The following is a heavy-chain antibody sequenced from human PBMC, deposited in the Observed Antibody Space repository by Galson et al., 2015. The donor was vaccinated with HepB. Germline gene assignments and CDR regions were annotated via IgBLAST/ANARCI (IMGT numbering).Heavy chain of an antibody. CDR2: ISYDGSNK. Sequence: SLRLSGAASGFTFSSYAMHWVRRSPGKGLEWVAVISYDGSNKYYADSVKGRFTISRDNSKNTLYLQMNSLRAEDTAVYYCARVFDWSKPYYYGMDVWGQGTTVTVSS. CDR1: GFTFSSYA. V-gene: IGHV3-30*04. D-gene: IGHD3-9*01. CDR3: ARVFDWSKPYYYGMDV. J-gene: IGHJ6*02.